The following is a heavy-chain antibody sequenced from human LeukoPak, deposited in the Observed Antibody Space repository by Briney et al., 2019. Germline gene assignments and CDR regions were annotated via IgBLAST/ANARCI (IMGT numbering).Heavy chain of an antibody. V-gene: IGHV4-34*01. CDR2: INHSGST. Sequence: SETLSLTCAVYGGSFSGYYWSWIRQPPGKGLEWIGEINHSGSTNYNPSLKSRVTISVDTSKNQFSLKLSSVTAADTAVYYCASHPSRTQLWGRNWFDPWGQGTLVTVSS. CDR3: ASHPSRTQLWGRNWFDP. D-gene: IGHD5-18*01. CDR1: GGSFSGYY. J-gene: IGHJ5*02.